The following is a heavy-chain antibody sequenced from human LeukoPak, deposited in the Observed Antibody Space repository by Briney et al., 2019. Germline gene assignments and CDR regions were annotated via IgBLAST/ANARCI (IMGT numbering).Heavy chain of an antibody. V-gene: IGHV3-30*04. CDR3: ARDPPRTGYYMDY. CDR1: GFTFSSYA. D-gene: IGHD3/OR15-3a*01. CDR2: ISYDGSNK. Sequence: PGGSLRLSCAASGFTFSSYAMHWVRQAPGKGLKWVAVISYDGSNKYYADSVKGRFTISRDNSKNTLYLQMNSLRAEDTAVYYCARDPPRTGYYMDYWGQGTLVTVSS. J-gene: IGHJ4*02.